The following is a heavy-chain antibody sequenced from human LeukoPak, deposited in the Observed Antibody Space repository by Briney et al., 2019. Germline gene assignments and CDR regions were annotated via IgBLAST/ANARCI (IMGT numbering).Heavy chain of an antibody. CDR1: GFTFDNYA. CDR3: AKVRGTYSSGYFFDY. V-gene: IGHV3-9*01. Sequence: AGGSLRLSCAASGFTFDNYAMHWVRQAPGKGLEWLSIISWNSGYIGYADSVKGRFTISRDNAKKSPDLQMNSLRAEDTAFYYCAKVRGTYSSGYFFDYWGQGTLVTVSS. J-gene: IGHJ4*02. D-gene: IGHD6-19*01. CDR2: ISWNSGYI.